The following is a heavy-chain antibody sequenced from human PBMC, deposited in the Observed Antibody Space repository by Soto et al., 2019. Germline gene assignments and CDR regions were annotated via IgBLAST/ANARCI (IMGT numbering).Heavy chain of an antibody. CDR1: GYTFTNYG. J-gene: IGHJ6*03. Sequence: QVQLLQSGAEVKKPGAAVKVSCKASGYTFTNYGITWVRQAPGQGLEWMGGIGAYNGNTHYTQRLQGRVTMTTDTSTSTAYMELRGLRSDDTAVYYCPRVRQLVGYFYYYMDVWGKGTTVTVSS. CDR3: PRVRQLVGYFYYYMDV. V-gene: IGHV1-18*01. CDR2: IGAYNGNT. D-gene: IGHD6-6*01.